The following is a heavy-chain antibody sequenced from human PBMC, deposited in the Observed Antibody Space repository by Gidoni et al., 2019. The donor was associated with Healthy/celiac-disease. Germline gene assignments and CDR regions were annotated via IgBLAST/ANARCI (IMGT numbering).Heavy chain of an antibody. D-gene: IGHD2-2*01. Sequence: LQLQGAGPGRVEPSGDPFPPRPVPGAPLHRSSYYWGWIRQPPGKGLEWIGSIYYSGSTYYNPSLKSRVTISVDTSKNQFSLKLSSVTAADTAVYYCARRVVPAAHDAFDIWGQGTMVTVSS. CDR1: GAPLHRSSYY. CDR2: IYYSGST. V-gene: IGHV4-39*01. CDR3: ARRVVPAAHDAFDI. J-gene: IGHJ3*02.